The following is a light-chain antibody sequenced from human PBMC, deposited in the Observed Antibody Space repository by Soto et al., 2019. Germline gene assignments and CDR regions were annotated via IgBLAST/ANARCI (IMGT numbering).Light chain of an antibody. Sequence: QSALTQPASVSGSPGQSITISCTGTSSGVGGYNYVSWYQQHPGKAPKLMIYDVSNRPSGVSNRFSGSKSGNTASLTVSGLQAEDEADYYCSSYTSSLYVFGTGTKVT. CDR3: SSYTSSLYV. CDR2: DVS. V-gene: IGLV2-14*01. CDR1: SSGVGGYNY. J-gene: IGLJ1*01.